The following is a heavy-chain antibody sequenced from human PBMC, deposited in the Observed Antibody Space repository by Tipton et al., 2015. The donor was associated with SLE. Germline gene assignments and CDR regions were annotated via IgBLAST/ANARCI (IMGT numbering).Heavy chain of an antibody. CDR3: ASSGSYSPFDY. CDR2: TRNKANSNTT. V-gene: IGHV3-72*01. Sequence: SLRLSCAASGFTFDDYAMHWVRQAPGKGLEWVGRTRNKANSNTTEYAASVKGRFSISRDDSKNSLYLQMNSLKTEDTAVYYCASSGSYSPFDYWGQGTLVTVSS. CDR1: GFTFDDYA. J-gene: IGHJ4*02. D-gene: IGHD1-26*01.